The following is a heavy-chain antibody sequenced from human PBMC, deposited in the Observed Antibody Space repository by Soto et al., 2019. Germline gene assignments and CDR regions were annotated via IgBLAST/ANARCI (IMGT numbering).Heavy chain of an antibody. V-gene: IGHV1-18*01. J-gene: IGHJ3*01. CDR2: ISTFNGKT. CDR3: ARLLTEGATFREDAFDL. D-gene: IGHD3-9*01. CDR1: RYTFTSHG. Sequence: QIQLVQSGGDVKTPGASVKVSCTTSRYTFTSHGIAWVRQAPGQGLEWMGWISTFNGKTDYAQKFQGRVTMTADTITSTVHMELRSLRSDDTAVYYWARLLTEGATFREDAFDLWGPGTKVTGSS.